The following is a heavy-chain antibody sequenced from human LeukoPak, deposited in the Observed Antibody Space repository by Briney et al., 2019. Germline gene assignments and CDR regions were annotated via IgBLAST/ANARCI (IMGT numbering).Heavy chain of an antibody. J-gene: IGHJ4*02. V-gene: IGHV1-69*06. CDR2: IIPIFGTA. Sequence: SVKGSCKASGGTFSSYAISWVRQAPGQGLEWMGGIIPIFGTANYAQKFQGRVTITADKSTSTAYMELSSLRSEDTAVYYCASRAGYSSGWYDYFDYWGQGTLVTVSS. CDR1: GGTFSSYA. D-gene: IGHD6-19*01. CDR3: ASRAGYSSGWYDYFDY.